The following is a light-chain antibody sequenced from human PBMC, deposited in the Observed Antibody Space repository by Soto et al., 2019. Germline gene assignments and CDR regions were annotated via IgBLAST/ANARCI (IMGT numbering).Light chain of an antibody. CDR1: QTISTF. V-gene: IGKV3-11*01. CDR2: DAS. J-gene: IGKJ1*01. Sequence: EIVLTQSPATLSLSPGERATLSCRASQTISTFLTWYQQKPGQAPRLLIYDASDRATGIPARFSGSGSGTDFTLTISSLEPEDSAVYYCQHRNNWPTFDQGTKVEIK. CDR3: QHRNNWPT.